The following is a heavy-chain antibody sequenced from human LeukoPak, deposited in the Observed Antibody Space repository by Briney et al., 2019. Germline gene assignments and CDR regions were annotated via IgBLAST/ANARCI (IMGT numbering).Heavy chain of an antibody. CDR3: AKGDTTYYDILTGYYWGDYYFDY. Sequence: PGGSLRLSCAASGFTFSSYWMHWVRQAPGKGLVWVSRINSDGSSTYYADSVKGRFTISRDNSKNTLYLQMNSLRAEDTAVYYCAKGDTTYYDILTGYYWGDYYFDYWGQGILVTVSS. J-gene: IGHJ4*02. D-gene: IGHD3-9*01. V-gene: IGHV3-74*01. CDR2: INSDGSST. CDR1: GFTFSSYW.